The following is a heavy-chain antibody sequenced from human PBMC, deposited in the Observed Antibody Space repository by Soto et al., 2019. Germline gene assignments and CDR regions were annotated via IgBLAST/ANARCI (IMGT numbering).Heavy chain of an antibody. Sequence: QLLESGPGLVKPSETLSLTCTVSGGSISSSSYYWGWIRQPPGKGLEWIGSIYYSGSTYYNPSLKSRVTISVDTSKNQFSLKLSSVTAADTAVYYCARQQYYDFWSGYSYGMDVWGQGTTVTVSS. CDR3: ARQQYYDFWSGYSYGMDV. J-gene: IGHJ6*02. V-gene: IGHV4-39*01. CDR1: GGSISSSSYY. D-gene: IGHD3-3*01. CDR2: IYYSGST.